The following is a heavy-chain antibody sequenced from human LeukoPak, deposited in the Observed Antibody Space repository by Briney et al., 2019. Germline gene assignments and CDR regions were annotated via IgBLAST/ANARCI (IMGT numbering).Heavy chain of an antibody. Sequence: PSETLSLTCTVSVGSISSGTYYWGWIRQPPGKGLEWIGRIYYSGSTYYTPSLKSRVTISVDTSRNQFSLKLSSVTAADTAMYYCARGAYTSSRFDPWGQGTLVTVSS. D-gene: IGHD6-6*01. CDR1: VGSISSGTYY. V-gene: IGHV4-39*01. CDR2: IYYSGST. J-gene: IGHJ5*02. CDR3: ARGAYTSSRFDP.